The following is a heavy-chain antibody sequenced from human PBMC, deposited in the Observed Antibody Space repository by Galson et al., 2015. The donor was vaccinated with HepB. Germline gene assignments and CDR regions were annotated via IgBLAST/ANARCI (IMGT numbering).Heavy chain of an antibody. V-gene: IGHV3-33*08. D-gene: IGHD1-1*01. J-gene: IGHJ4*02. CDR3: ARLWKYYLDY. CDR1: GFTFSNYG. CDR2: IWYNGNNK. Sequence: SLRLSCAASGFTFSNYGMHWVRQAPGKGLDWLAFIWYNGNNKYYADSVKDRFTISTDNSKNTLYLQMNILRAEDTAVYYCARLWKYYLDYGGQGTLVTVSS.